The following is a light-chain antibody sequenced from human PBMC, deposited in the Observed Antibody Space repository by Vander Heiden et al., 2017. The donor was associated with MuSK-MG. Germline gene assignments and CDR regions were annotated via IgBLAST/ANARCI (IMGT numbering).Light chain of an antibody. CDR1: QSVSSN. Sequence: DIVMTQSPATLSVSPGERATLSCRASQSVSSNLAWYQQKPGQAPRLLIYGASTRATGIPARLSGSGSGTEFTLTISSLQSEDFAIYYCQQYNYSPPYTFGQGTKLEIK. V-gene: IGKV3-15*01. J-gene: IGKJ2*01. CDR3: QQYNYSPPYT. CDR2: GAS.